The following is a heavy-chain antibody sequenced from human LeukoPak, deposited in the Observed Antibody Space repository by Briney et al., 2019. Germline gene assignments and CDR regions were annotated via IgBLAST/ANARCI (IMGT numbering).Heavy chain of an antibody. Sequence: PGGSLRLSCAASGFTFSSCAMSWVRQAPGKGLEWVSAISGSGGSTYYADSVKGRFTISRDNSKNTLYLQMNSLRAEDTAVYYCAIPHMVRGVHWFDPWGQGTLVTVSS. CDR3: AIPHMVRGVHWFDP. CDR1: GFTFSSCA. CDR2: ISGSGGST. J-gene: IGHJ5*02. D-gene: IGHD3-10*01. V-gene: IGHV3-23*01.